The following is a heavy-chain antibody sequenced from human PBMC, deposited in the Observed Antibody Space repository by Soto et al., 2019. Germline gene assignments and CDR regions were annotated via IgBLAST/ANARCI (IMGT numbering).Heavy chain of an antibody. V-gene: IGHV3-11*01. CDR1: GFIFSDSY. D-gene: IGHD5-12*01. J-gene: IGHJ4*02. CDR3: ARGYGGYAVEY. Sequence: QVQLVESGGGLVKPGGSLRLSCTASGFIFSDSYMTWIRQAPGKGLEWVSYMSPSGRTRHYADSVKGRFTISRDNAGNSLFLHINTMRAEDTAVYCCARGYGGYAVEYWGQGTLVTVSS. CDR2: MSPSGRTR.